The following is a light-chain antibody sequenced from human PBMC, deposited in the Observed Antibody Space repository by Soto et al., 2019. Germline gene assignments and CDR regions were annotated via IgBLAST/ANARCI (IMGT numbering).Light chain of an antibody. Sequence: VMTQTPLSLSIVPGQPASISCKSIQSFLHITGETFLFWYKQRPGQAPXLLIYRASTRATGIPARFSGSGSGTEFTLTISSLKSEDFTVYSCHQYHNLWTFGQGTRVDIK. CDR3: HQYHNLWT. CDR1: QSFLHITGETF. V-gene: IGKV2-29*01. CDR2: RAS. J-gene: IGKJ1*01.